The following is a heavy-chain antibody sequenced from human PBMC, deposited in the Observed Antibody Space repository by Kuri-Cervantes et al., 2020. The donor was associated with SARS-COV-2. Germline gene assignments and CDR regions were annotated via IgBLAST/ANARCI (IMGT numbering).Heavy chain of an antibody. CDR1: GFSVRSNY. D-gene: IGHD4-23*01. CDR3: ARSTVVFDS. CDR2: IYSSGST. J-gene: IGHJ4*02. Sequence: GESLKISCAASGFSVRSNYMSWVRQAPGKGLEWVSSIYSSGSTYYADSVKGRFTSSRENYKNTVYLQLNRLRVEDTAVYYCARSTVVFDSWGQGPWSPPPQ. V-gene: IGHV3-53*01.